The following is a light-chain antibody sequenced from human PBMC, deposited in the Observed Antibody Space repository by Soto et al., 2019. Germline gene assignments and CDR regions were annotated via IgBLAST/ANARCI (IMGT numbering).Light chain of an antibody. J-gene: IGKJ1*01. CDR1: QSISSW. CDR3: QQYNSYWT. V-gene: IGKV1-5*01. CDR2: DAS. Sequence: GDRVTITFRASQSISSWLAWYQQKPGKAPKLLIYDASSLESGVPSRFSGSGSGTEFTLTISSLKPDDFATYYCQQYNSYWTFGKGTKVDIK.